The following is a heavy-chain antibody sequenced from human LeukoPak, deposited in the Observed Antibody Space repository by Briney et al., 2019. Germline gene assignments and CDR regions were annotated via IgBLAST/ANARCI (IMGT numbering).Heavy chain of an antibody. V-gene: IGHV4-59*01. D-gene: IGHD2-21*02. CDR3: ARVPLTAVWGAFDI. J-gene: IGHJ3*02. CDR1: GGSISIYY. CDR2: IYYSGST. Sequence: SETLSLTCTVSGGSISIYYWSLIRQPPGKGLEWIGYIYYSGSTNYNPSLKSRVTISVDTSKNQFSLKLSSVTAADTAVYYCARVPLTAVWGAFDIWGQGTMVTVSS.